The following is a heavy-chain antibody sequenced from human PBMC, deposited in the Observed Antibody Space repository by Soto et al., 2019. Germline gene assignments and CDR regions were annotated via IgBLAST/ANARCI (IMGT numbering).Heavy chain of an antibody. CDR1: GYTFTGYY. Sequence: ASVKVSCKASGYTFTGYYMHWLRQSPGQGLEWMGWINPNSGGTNYAQKFQGRVTMTRDTSISTAYMELSRLRSDDTAVYYCARVLGSSSWYHWFDPWGQGTLVTVSS. CDR3: ARVLGSSSWYHWFDP. V-gene: IGHV1-2*02. D-gene: IGHD6-13*01. CDR2: INPNSGGT. J-gene: IGHJ5*02.